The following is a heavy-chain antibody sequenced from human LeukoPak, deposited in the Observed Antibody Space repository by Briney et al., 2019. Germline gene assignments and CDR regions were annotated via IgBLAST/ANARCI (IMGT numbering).Heavy chain of an antibody. CDR3: ARDRVGATTADAFDI. CDR2: ISAYNGNT. J-gene: IGHJ3*02. Sequence: ASVKVSCKASGYTFTSYGISWVRQAPGQGLEWMGWISAYNGNTNFAQKFQGRVTMTRDMSTSTVYMELSSLRSEDTAVYYCARDRVGATTADAFDIWGQGTMVTVSS. D-gene: IGHD1-26*01. V-gene: IGHV1-18*01. CDR1: GYTFTSYG.